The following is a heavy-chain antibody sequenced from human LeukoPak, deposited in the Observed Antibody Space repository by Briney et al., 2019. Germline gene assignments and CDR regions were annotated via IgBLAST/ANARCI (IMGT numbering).Heavy chain of an antibody. CDR1: GFTFSSYW. Sequence: GGSLRLSCAASGFTFSSYWMSWVRQAPGKGLEWVSVIYSGGSTYYADSVKGRYTISRDNSKNTLYLQMNSLRAEDTAVYYCARELSRGYYFDYWGQGTLVTVSS. V-gene: IGHV3-66*01. D-gene: IGHD3-16*02. CDR2: IYSGGST. CDR3: ARELSRGYYFDY. J-gene: IGHJ4*02.